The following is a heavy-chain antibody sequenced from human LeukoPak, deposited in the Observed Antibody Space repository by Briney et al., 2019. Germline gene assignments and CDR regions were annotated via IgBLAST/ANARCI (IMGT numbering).Heavy chain of an antibody. D-gene: IGHD2-2*02. V-gene: IGHV3-30*02. CDR2: IRYDGSNK. CDR3: ARNKYCSSTSCYSVDY. J-gene: IGHJ4*02. CDR1: GFTFSSYS. Sequence: GGSLRLSCAASGFTFSSYSMDWVRQAPGKGLEWVAFIRYDGSNKYYADSVKGRFTISRDNSKNTLYLQMNSLRAEDTAVYYCARNKYCSSTSCYSVDYWGQGTLVTVSS.